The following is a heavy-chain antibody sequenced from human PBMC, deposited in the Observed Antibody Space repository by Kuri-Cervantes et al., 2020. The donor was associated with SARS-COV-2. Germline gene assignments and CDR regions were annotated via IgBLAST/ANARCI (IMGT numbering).Heavy chain of an antibody. D-gene: IGHD2-2*01. V-gene: IGHV4-34*01. J-gene: IGHJ4*02. CDR2: INHSGST. Sequence: ESLKISCAVYGGSFSGYYWSWIRQPPGKGLEWIGEINHSGSTNYNPSLKSRVTISVDTSKNQFSLKLSSVTAADTAVYYCARGPVVPAANDYWGQGTLVTVSS. CDR3: ARGPVVPAANDY. CDR1: GGSFSGYY.